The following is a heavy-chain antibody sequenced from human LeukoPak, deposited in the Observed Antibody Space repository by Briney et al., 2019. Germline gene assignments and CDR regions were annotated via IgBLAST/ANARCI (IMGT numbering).Heavy chain of an antibody. CDR3: ARERLGYYDRSGLDY. V-gene: IGHV3-11*04. CDR1: GFTFSDYY. Sequence: PGGSLRLSCAASGFTFSDYYMRWLRQAPGKGLEWVSYISSSGSTIYYADSVKGRFTISRDNAKNSLYLQMNSLRAEDTAVYYCARERLGYYDRSGLDYWGQGTLVTVSS. CDR2: ISSSGSTI. J-gene: IGHJ4*02. D-gene: IGHD3-22*01.